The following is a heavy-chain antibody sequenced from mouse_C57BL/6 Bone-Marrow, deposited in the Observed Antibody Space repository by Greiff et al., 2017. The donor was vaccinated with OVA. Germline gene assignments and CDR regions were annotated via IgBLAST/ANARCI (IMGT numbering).Heavy chain of an antibody. Sequence: VKLVESGAELVRPGTSVKMSCKASGYTFTNYWIGWAKQRPGHGLEWIGDIYPGGGYTNYNEKFKGKATLTADKSSSTAYMQFSSLTSEDSAIYYCARWAYYSNFDYWGQGTTLTVSS. CDR3: ARWAYYSNFDY. J-gene: IGHJ2*01. CDR2: IYPGGGYT. V-gene: IGHV1-63*01. CDR1: GYTFTNYW. D-gene: IGHD2-5*01.